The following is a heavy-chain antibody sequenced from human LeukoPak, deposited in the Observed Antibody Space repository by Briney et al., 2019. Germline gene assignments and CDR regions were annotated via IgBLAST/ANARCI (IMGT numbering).Heavy chain of an antibody. CDR1: GFTFSSYG. D-gene: IGHD6-13*01. CDR2: ISFDGNNK. CDR3: AKDRHISSWPHYYYGMDV. Sequence: GGSLRLSCAASGFTFSSYGMHWVRQAPGKGLEWVAVISFDGNNKFYADSVKGRFTVSRDKSKNTLYLQMNGLSAEDTAVYYCAKDRHISSWPHYYYGMDVWGQGTTVTVSS. V-gene: IGHV3-30*18. J-gene: IGHJ6*02.